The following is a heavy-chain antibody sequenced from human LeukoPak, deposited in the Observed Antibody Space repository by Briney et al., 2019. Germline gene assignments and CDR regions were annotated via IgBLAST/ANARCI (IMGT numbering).Heavy chain of an antibody. CDR1: GGSFSGYY. D-gene: IGHD2-21*02. CDR3: ARGVLYCGGDCYSNSYPSDY. Sequence: ASETLSLTCAVYGGSFSGYYWSWIRQPPGKGLEWIGEINHSGSTNYNPSLKSRVTISVDTSKNQFSLKLSSVTAADTAVYYCARGVLYCGGDCYSNSYPSDYWGQGTLVTVSP. J-gene: IGHJ4*02. CDR2: INHSGST. V-gene: IGHV4-34*01.